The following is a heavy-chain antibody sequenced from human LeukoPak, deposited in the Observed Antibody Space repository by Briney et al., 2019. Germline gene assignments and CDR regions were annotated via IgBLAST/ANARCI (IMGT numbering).Heavy chain of an antibody. CDR2: TNWDGAST. Sequence: GGSLRLSCAASGFRFDDYGMSWVRHVPGKGLEWVSGTNWDGASTGYADSVKGRFTISRDNVKNFLYLQMNSLRVEDTALYFCGRVYCSTTSCYDYYDYYMDVWGKGATVTVSS. J-gene: IGHJ6*03. CDR3: GRVYCSTTSCYDYYDYYMDV. D-gene: IGHD2-2*01. CDR1: GFRFDDYG. V-gene: IGHV3-20*04.